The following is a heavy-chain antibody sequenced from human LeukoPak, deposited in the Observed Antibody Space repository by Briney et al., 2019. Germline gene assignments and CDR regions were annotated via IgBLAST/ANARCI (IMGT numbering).Heavy chain of an antibody. J-gene: IGHJ4*02. V-gene: IGHV3-74*01. CDR2: IASDGSST. CDR1: GFTFSSYW. D-gene: IGHD4-23*01. CDR3: ARGRPHGNDY. Sequence: GGSLRLSCAASGFTFSSYWMKWVRQAPGKGRVWVSRIASDGSSTTYADSVKGRFSIFRDNAKNTLYLQMNSLRVEDTAVYYCARGRPHGNDYWGQGTLVTVSS.